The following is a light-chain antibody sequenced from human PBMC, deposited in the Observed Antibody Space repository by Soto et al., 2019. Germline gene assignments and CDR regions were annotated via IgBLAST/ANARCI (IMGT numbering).Light chain of an antibody. V-gene: IGKV3-20*01. CDR3: QQYGSSPFT. Sequence: EIVLTQSPGTLSLSPGERATLSCRASQSVSNNYLAWYQQKHGQAPRLLIYGASSRATGIPDRFSGRASGTDFTLTISRLEPEDFAVYYCQQYGSSPFTFGPGTKVDIK. CDR1: QSVSNNY. CDR2: GAS. J-gene: IGKJ3*01.